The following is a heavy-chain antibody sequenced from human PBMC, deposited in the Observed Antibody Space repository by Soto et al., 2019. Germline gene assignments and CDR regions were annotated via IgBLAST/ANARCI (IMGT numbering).Heavy chain of an antibody. CDR3: APDTGIAAAGTLDYYYYMDV. J-gene: IGHJ6*03. Sequence: GGSLRLSCAASGFTFSSYAMSWVRQAPGKGLEWVSAISGSGGSTYYADSVKGRFTISRDNSKNTLYLQMNSLRAEDTAVYYCAPDTGIAAAGTLDYYYYMDVWGKGTTVTVSS. CDR2: ISGSGGST. CDR1: GFTFSSYA. D-gene: IGHD6-13*01. V-gene: IGHV3-23*01.